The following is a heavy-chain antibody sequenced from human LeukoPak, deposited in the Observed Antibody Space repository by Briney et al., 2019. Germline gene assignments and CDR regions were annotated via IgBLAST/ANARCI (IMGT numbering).Heavy chain of an antibody. J-gene: IGHJ4*02. V-gene: IGHV4-4*07. CDR2: IYISGST. CDR1: GGPISGYY. D-gene: IGHD3-22*01. Sequence: SETLSLTCTVSGGPISGYYCSWIRQPAGKGLEWIGRIYISGSTNDNPSLKSRVTMSVDRSKNQFSLKLNSVTAADTAVYYCARDRGGYYYYFDYWSQGTLVTVSS. CDR3: ARDRGGYYYYFDY.